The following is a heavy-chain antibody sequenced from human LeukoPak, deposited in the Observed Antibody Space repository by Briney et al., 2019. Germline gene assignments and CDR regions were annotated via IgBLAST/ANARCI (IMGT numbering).Heavy chain of an antibody. CDR1: GGSISSSSYY. CDR3: ARIRERITMVRGVIITD. V-gene: IGHV4-39*01. D-gene: IGHD3-10*01. J-gene: IGHJ4*02. Sequence: SETLSLTCTVSGGSISSSSYYWGWIRQPPGKGLEWIGSIYYSGSTYYNPSLKSRVTISVDTSKNQFSLKLGSVTAADTAVYYCARIRERITMVRGVIITDWGQGTLVTVSS. CDR2: IYYSGST.